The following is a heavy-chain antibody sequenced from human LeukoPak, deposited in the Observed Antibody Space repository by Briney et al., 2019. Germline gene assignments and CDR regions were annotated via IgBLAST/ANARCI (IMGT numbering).Heavy chain of an antibody. D-gene: IGHD3-22*01. V-gene: IGHV3-30*04. Sequence: PGGSLRLSCAASGFTFSSSAMHWVRQAPGKGLEWVTVIPYDERNKYYADSVKGRFTISRDNSKNTLYLQMNSLRDEDTAVYYCARDPHYYDSTGYYYDHWGQGTLVAVSS. CDR2: IPYDERNK. CDR1: GFTFSSSA. CDR3: ARDPHYYDSTGYYYDH. J-gene: IGHJ5*02.